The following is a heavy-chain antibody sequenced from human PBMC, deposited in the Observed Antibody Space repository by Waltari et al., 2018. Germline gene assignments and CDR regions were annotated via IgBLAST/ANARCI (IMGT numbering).Heavy chain of an antibody. CDR2: IKEDGGEK. D-gene: IGHD6-25*01. J-gene: IGHJ6*02. CDR1: GFSFSSYW. Sequence: EVQLVESGGGLVQSGDSLSLSCAASGFSFSSYWMNWVRQTPGKGLEWVANIKEDGGEKYYVDSVKGRFTISRDNAKNSLYLQMNSLRVEDTAVYFCASVQRRWSMDVWGQGTTVTVSS. V-gene: IGHV3-7*01. CDR3: ASVQRRWSMDV.